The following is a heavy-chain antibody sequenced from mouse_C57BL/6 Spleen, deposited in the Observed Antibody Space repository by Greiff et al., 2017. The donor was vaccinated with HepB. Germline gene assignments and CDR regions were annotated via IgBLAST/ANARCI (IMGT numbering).Heavy chain of an antibody. J-gene: IGHJ4*01. V-gene: IGHV1-9*01. CDR2: ILPGSGGT. D-gene: IGHD2-12*01. CDR3: AGLYGYYAMDY. CDR1: GYTFTGYW. Sequence: QVQLQQSGAELMKPGASVKLSCKATGYTFTGYWIEWVKQRPGHGLEWIGEILPGSGGTNYNEKFKGKATFTADTSSNTAYMQLSSLTTEDSAIYYCAGLYGYYAMDYWGQGTSVTVSS.